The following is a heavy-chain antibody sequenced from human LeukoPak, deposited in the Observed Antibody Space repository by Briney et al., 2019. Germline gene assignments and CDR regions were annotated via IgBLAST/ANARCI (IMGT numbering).Heavy chain of an antibody. CDR1: GFTFRNYW. CDR3: AKDTSAVAGPFDY. D-gene: IGHD6-19*01. V-gene: IGHV3-7*03. J-gene: IGHJ4*02. Sequence: GGSLRLSCAASGFTFRNYWMSWVRQVPGTGLEWVANIKQDGSERNYVTSVRGRFTISRDNAESSLYLQMNTLRAEDTALYYCAKDTSAVAGPFDYWGQGTLVTVSS. CDR2: IKQDGSER.